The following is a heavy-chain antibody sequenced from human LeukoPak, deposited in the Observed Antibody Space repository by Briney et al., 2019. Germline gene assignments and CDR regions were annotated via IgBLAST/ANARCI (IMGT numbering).Heavy chain of an antibody. CDR1: GYTFTSYG. CDR2: ISAYNGNT. J-gene: IGHJ5*02. V-gene: IGHV1-18*01. D-gene: IGHD3/OR15-3a*01. Sequence: ASVKVSCKASGYTFTSYGIRWVRQAPGQGLEWMGWISAYNGNTNYAQKLQGRVTMTTDTSTSTAYMELRSLRSDDTAVYYCARVDPAGNWFDPWGQGTLVTVSS. CDR3: ARVDPAGNWFDP.